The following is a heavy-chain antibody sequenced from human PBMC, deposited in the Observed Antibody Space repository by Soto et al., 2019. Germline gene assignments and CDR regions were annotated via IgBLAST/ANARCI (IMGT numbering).Heavy chain of an antibody. CDR2: IIPIFGTA. Sequence: QVQLVQSGAEVKKPGSSVKVSCKASGGTFSSYAISWVRQAPGQGLEWMGGIIPIFGTANYAQKFQGRVTITADESTITAYMELSSLRSEDTSVYYCARDRYCSGGSCYNWFDPWGQGTLVTVSS. J-gene: IGHJ5*02. CDR1: GGTFSSYA. CDR3: ARDRYCSGGSCYNWFDP. D-gene: IGHD2-15*01. V-gene: IGHV1-69*12.